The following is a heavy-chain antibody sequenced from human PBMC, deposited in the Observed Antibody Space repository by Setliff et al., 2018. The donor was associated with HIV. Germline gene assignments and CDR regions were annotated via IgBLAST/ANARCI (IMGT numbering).Heavy chain of an antibody. CDR1: GFTFTDYT. J-gene: IGHJ4*02. Sequence: PGGSLRLSCAASGFTFTDYTMNWVRQAPGEGLEWVSSITSGSTYVNYADSVKGRFSISRDNAKNSLYLQMISLRAEDTALYYCARQGNWEFDYWGQGTLVTVS. D-gene: IGHD7-27*01. V-gene: IGHV3-21*01. CDR2: ITSGSTYV. CDR3: ARQGNWEFDY.